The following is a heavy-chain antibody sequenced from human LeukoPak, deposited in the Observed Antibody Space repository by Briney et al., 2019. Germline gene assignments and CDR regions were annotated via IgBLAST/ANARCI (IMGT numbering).Heavy chain of an antibody. V-gene: IGHV5-51*01. CDR3: ARGYCSSTSCYGDFDF. J-gene: IGHJ4*02. CDR1: GYNFTNYW. Sequence: GESLKISCKVSGYNFTNYWIGWVRQMPGKGLDWMGILYPGDSDTRYSPSLQGQVTISADKSINTAYLQWSSLKASDTAIYYCARGYCSSTSCYGDFDFWGQGTLVTVSS. CDR2: LYPGDSDT. D-gene: IGHD2-2*01.